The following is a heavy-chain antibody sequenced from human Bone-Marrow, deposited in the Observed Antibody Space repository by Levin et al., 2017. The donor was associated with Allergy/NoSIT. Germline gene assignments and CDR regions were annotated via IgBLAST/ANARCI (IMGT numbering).Heavy chain of an antibody. CDR1: GASIRSYY. Sequence: SETLSLTCTVSGASIRSYYWSWIRQSPGKGLEWIGYIYHSGSTNYNPSLKSRVTISLDTSTNQVSLNLSSVTAADTALYYCAALSYYYMDVWGKGTTVAVSS. CDR2: IYHSGST. CDR3: AALSYYYMDV. J-gene: IGHJ6*03. V-gene: IGHV4-59*01.